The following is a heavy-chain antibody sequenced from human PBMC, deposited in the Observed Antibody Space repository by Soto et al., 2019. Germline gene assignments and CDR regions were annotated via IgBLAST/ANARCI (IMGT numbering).Heavy chain of an antibody. CDR3: AGDRSNSPDYFDY. D-gene: IGHD6-6*01. Sequence: SETLSLTCIVSGGSISSDDYYWSWIRQPPGKGLEWVGHIYYTGRTSYNPSLKSRLTISVDTSKNQFSLKLSSVNAADTAVYFCAGDRSNSPDYFDYWGQGTLVTVS. V-gene: IGHV4-30-4*01. CDR1: GGSISSDDYY. J-gene: IGHJ4*02. CDR2: IYYTGRT.